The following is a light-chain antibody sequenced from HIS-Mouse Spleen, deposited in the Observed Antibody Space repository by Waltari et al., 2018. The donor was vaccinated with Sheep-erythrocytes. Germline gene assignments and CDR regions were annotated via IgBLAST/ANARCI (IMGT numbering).Light chain of an antibody. CDR3: CSYAGSYNHV. CDR2: DVS. J-gene: IGLJ1*01. CDR1: SSDVGGYNY. Sequence: QSALTQPRSVSGSPGQSVTISCTGTSSDVGGYNYVSGYQQHTGKAPKLMIYDVSKRPSWVPDRFSGSKSGNTASLTISGLQAEDEADYYCCSYAGSYNHVFATGTKVTVL. V-gene: IGLV2-11*01.